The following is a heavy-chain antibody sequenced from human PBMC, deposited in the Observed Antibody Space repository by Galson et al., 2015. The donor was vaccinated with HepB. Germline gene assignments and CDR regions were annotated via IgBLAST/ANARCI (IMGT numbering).Heavy chain of an antibody. CDR2: INPSGGST. D-gene: IGHD3-10*01. Sequence: SVKVSCKASGYNFISYYMHWVRQAPGQGLEWMGIINPSGGSTDYAPKFQGRVTMTRDTSTTTVFMELSSLRSDDTAVYFCARGVLLWDGPDYWGQGTVVTVSS. CDR1: GYNFISYY. V-gene: IGHV1-46*01. CDR3: ARGVLLWDGPDY. J-gene: IGHJ4*02.